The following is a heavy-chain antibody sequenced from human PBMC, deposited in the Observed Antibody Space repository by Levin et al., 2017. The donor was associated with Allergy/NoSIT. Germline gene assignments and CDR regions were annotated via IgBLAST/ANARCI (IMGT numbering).Heavy chain of an antibody. CDR1: GFTFSSYA. J-gene: IGHJ4*02. D-gene: IGHD3-22*01. V-gene: IGHV3-23*01. Sequence: GGSLRLSCAASGFTFSSYAMSWVRQAPGKGLEWVSAISGSGGSTYYADSVKGRFTISRDNSKNTLYLQMNSLRAEDTAVYYCAKDQGLWRLGYYYDSSGYSAFDYWGQGTLVTVSS. CDR3: AKDQGLWRLGYYYDSSGYSAFDY. CDR2: ISGSGGST.